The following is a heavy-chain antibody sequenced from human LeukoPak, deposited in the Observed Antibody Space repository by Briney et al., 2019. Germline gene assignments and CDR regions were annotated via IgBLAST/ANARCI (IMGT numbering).Heavy chain of an antibody. CDR3: ARRLDYGYYFDY. CDR2: IYYSGST. Sequence: SETLSLTCTVSGGSISSSSYYWGWIRQPPGKGLEWIGSIYYSGSTYYNPSLKSRVTISVDTSKNQFSLKLSSVTAADTAVYYCARRLDYGYYFDYWGQGTLVTVSS. CDR1: GGSISSSSYY. J-gene: IGHJ4*02. D-gene: IGHD3-10*01. V-gene: IGHV4-39*01.